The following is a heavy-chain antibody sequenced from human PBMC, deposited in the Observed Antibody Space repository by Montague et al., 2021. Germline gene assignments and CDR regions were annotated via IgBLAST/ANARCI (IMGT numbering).Heavy chain of an antibody. D-gene: IGHD5-24*01. J-gene: IGHJ4*02. CDR1: GGSISSSSYY. V-gene: IGHV4-39*01. Sequence: SETLSLTCTVSGGSISSSSYYWGWIRQAPGKGLKWIGSINYNRSTYYNPSLKSRVTISVDTSKNQFSLKLSSVTATDTAEYSRASYSRGGWLQSYLDYWGQGTLVTVSS. CDR2: INYNRST. CDR3: ASYSRGGWLQSYLDY.